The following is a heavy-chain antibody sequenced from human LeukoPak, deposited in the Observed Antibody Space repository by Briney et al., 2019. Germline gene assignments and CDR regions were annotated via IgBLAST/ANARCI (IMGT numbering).Heavy chain of an antibody. CDR2: IKSKTDGGTT. D-gene: IGHD3-16*02. V-gene: IGHV3-15*07. J-gene: IGHJ4*02. CDR3: TTQRKYDYVWGSYRQYFDY. CDR1: GVTLSNYA. Sequence: GGSLRLSCVVSGVTLSNYAMNWVRQAPGKGLEWVGRIKSKTDGGTTDHAAPVKGRFTISRDDSKNTLYLQMNSLKTEDTAVYYCTTQRKYDYVWGSYRQYFDYWGQGTLVTVSS.